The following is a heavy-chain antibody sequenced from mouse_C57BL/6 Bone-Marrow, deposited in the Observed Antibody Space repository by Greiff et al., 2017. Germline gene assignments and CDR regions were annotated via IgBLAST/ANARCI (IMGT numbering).Heavy chain of an antibody. V-gene: IGHV1-82*01. CDR1: GYAFSSSW. Sequence: QVQLQQSGPELVKPGASVKISCKASGYAFSSSWMNWVKQRPGKGLEWIGRIYPGDGDTNYNGKFKGKATLTADKSSSTAYMQLSSLTSEDSAVYVCARSPLSSPHWYFDVWGTGTTVTVSS. CDR3: ARSPLSSPHWYFDV. J-gene: IGHJ1*03. D-gene: IGHD1-1*01. CDR2: IYPGDGDT.